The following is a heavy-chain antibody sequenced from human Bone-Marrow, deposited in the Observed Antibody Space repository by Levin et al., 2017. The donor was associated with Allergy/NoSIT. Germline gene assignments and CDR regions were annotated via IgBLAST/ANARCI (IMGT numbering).Heavy chain of an antibody. V-gene: IGHV3-23*01. CDR3: VRSLPNYYYYYLDV. CDR1: GFIFSSHA. Sequence: GGSLRLSCAASGFIFSSHAMSWVRQAPGKGLEWVASISGNGISTFYADPVKGRFTISRDNSRNTLSLQMNSLRAEDTALYYCVRSLPNYYYYYLDVWGKGTTVTVAS. CDR2: ISGNGIST. J-gene: IGHJ6*03.